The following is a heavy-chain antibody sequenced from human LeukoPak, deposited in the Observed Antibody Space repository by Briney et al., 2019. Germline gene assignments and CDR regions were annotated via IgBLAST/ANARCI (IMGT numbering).Heavy chain of an antibody. CDR3: ARHEGVSGYYPLDY. J-gene: IGHJ4*02. CDR1: GGSISSNY. CDR2: FYYSGST. V-gene: IGHV4-59*08. D-gene: IGHD3-22*01. Sequence: SETLSLTCTVSGGSISSNYWTWMRQPPGKGLKWIGYFYYSGSTTYNPSLKSRVTISVDTSKNQFSLKLSSVTAADTAIYYCARHEGVSGYYPLDYWGQGTLVTVSS.